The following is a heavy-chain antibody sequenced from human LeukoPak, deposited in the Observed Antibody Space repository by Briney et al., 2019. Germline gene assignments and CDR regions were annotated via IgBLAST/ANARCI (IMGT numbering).Heavy chain of an antibody. D-gene: IGHD5-12*01. CDR3: AKPHLRNSGYDRNFDY. CDR2: IRYDGSNK. V-gene: IGHV3-30*02. CDR1: GFTFSSYD. Sequence: GGSLRLSCAASGFTFSSYDMNWVRQAPGKGLEWVAFIRYDGSNKYYADSVKGRFTISRDNSKNTLYLQMNSLRAEDTAVYYCAKPHLRNSGYDRNFDYWGQGTLVTASS. J-gene: IGHJ4*02.